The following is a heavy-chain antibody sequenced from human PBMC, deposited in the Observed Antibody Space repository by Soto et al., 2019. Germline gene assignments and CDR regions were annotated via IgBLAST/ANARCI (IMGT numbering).Heavy chain of an antibody. Sequence: ASVKVSCKASGYTFTSYGISWVRQAPGQGLEWMGWISAYNGNTNYAQKLQGRVTMTTDTSTSTAYMELRSLGSDDTAVYYCASGYCSSTSCRYYYYGMDVWGQGTTVTVSS. CDR1: GYTFTSYG. CDR2: ISAYNGNT. J-gene: IGHJ6*02. CDR3: ASGYCSSTSCRYYYYGMDV. V-gene: IGHV1-18*01. D-gene: IGHD2-2*03.